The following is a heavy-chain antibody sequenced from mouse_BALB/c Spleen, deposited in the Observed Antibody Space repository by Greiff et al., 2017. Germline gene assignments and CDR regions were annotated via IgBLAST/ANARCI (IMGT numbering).Heavy chain of an antibody. D-gene: IGHD2-4*01. Sequence: VQLQQPGSELVRPGASVKLSCKASGYTFTSYWMHWVKQRPGQGLEWIGNIYPSDSYTNYNQKFKDKATLTVDKSSSTAYMQLSSPTSEDSAVYYCTRGYDYGFDYWGQGTTLTVSS. CDR3: TRGYDYGFDY. V-gene: IGHV1-69*02. J-gene: IGHJ2*01. CDR2: IYPSDSYT. CDR1: GYTFTSYW.